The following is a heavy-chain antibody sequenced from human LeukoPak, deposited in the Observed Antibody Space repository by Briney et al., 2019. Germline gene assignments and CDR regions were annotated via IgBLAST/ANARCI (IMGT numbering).Heavy chain of an antibody. CDR1: GGSIGSSSYH. V-gene: IGHV4-39*07. Sequence: SETLSLTCTVSGGSIGSSSYHWGWIRQPPGKGLEWIGSIYYSGSTYYNPSLKSRVTISVDTSKNQFSLKLSSVTAADTAVYYCASLGIGDSSGRTFDYWGQGTLVTVSS. CDR2: IYYSGST. J-gene: IGHJ4*02. CDR3: ASLGIGDSSGRTFDY. D-gene: IGHD3-22*01.